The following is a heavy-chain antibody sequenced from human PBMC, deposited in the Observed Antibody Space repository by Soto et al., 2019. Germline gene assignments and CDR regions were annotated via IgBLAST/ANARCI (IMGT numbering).Heavy chain of an antibody. CDR3: ATTNWNHNWFDP. CDR1: GGSFSGYY. CDR2: IXHXGXX. J-gene: IGHJ5*02. V-gene: IGHV4-34*01. D-gene: IGHD1-1*01. Sequence: SETLSLTCAVYGGSFSGYYWSWIRQPPGKGLEWIGEIXHXGXXXYXXSLKSRVTISVDTSKNQFSLKLSSVTAADRAVYYCATTNWNHNWFDPWGQGTLVTVSS.